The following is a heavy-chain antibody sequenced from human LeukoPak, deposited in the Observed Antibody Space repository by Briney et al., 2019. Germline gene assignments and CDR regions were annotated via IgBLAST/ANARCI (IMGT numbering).Heavy chain of an antibody. CDR1: GFTFSSYG. CDR2: IRYDGSNK. CDR3: AKDRQSIAAAGGDY. D-gene: IGHD6-13*01. V-gene: IGHV3-30*02. Sequence: GGSVRLPCAASGFTFSSYGMHWVRQAPATGLEWVAFIRYDGSNKYYADSAKGRFTISRDNTKNTLYLQMNSLRAEDTTVYYCAKDRQSIAAAGGDYWGQGTLVTVSS. J-gene: IGHJ4*02.